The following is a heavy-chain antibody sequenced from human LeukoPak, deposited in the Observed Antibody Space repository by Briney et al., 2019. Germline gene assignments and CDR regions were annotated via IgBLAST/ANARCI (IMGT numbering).Heavy chain of an antibody. Sequence: GASVKVSCKASGFTFTSSAVQWVRQARGQRLEWIGWIVVGSGNTNYAQKFQGRVTMTRDTSTSTVYMELSSLRSEDTALYYCARAEAGVGYDFWSGYAFDIWGQGTMVTVSS. J-gene: IGHJ3*02. CDR2: IVVGSGNT. V-gene: IGHV1-58*01. CDR3: ARAEAGVGYDFWSGYAFDI. CDR1: GFTFTSSA. D-gene: IGHD3-3*01.